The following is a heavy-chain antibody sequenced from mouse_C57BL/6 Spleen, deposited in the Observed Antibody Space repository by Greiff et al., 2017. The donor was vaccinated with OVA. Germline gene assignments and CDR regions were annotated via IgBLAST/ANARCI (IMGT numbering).Heavy chain of an antibody. V-gene: IGHV5-4*01. CDR1: GFTFSSYA. D-gene: IGHD2-5*01. CDR3: AREYYSNYLDY. Sequence: EVQGVESGGGLVKPGGSLKLSCAASGFTFSSYAMSWVRQTPEKRLEWVATISDGGSYTYYPDNVKGRFTISRDNAKNNLYLQMSHLKSEDTAMYYCAREYYSNYLDYWGQGTTLTVSS. CDR2: ISDGGSYT. J-gene: IGHJ2*01.